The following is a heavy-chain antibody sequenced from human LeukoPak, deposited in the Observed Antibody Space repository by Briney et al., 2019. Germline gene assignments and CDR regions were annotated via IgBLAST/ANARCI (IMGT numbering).Heavy chain of an antibody. Sequence: GGSLRLSCAASGFTFSSYGMHWVRQAPGKGLEWVAFIRYDGSNKYYADSVKGRFTISRDNSKNTLYLQMNSLRAEDTAVYYCAEDVRVRSGYYDYWGQGTLVTVSS. V-gene: IGHV3-30*02. D-gene: IGHD3-3*01. CDR2: IRYDGSNK. J-gene: IGHJ4*02. CDR1: GFTFSSYG. CDR3: AEDVRVRSGYYDY.